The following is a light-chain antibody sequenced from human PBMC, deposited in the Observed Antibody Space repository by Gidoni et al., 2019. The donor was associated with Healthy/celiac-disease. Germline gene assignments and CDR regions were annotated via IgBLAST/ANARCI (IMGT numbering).Light chain of an antibody. J-gene: IGKJ5*01. CDR1: QSISSC. CDR3: QQYNSYPIT. V-gene: IGKV1-5*03. CDR2: KAY. Sequence: DIQMTQSPSTLSASVGDRVTITCRDSQSISSCFAWYQQQPGKAPKLLIYKAYSLESGVPSRFGGSGSGTEFTLTISSLQPDDFATYYCQQYNSYPITFGQGTRLEIK.